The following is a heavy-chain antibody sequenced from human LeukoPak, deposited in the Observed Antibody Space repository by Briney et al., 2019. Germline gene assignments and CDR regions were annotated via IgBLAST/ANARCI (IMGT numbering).Heavy chain of an antibody. CDR3: ARDFTRYDFWSGEFASY. Sequence: MTGGSLRLSCAASGFTFSSYSMNWVRQAPGKGLEWVSSISSSSSYIYYADSVKGRFTISRDNAKNSLYLQMNSLRAEVTAVYYCARDFTRYDFWSGEFASYWGQGTLVTVSS. V-gene: IGHV3-21*01. CDR2: ISSSSSYI. J-gene: IGHJ4*02. D-gene: IGHD3-3*01. CDR1: GFTFSSYS.